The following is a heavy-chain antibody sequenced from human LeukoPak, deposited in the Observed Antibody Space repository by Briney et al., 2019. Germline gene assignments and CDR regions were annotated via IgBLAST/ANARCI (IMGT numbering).Heavy chain of an antibody. V-gene: IGHV1-46*01. Sequence: GASVTVSCKSSGYTFTSYYMHWVRQARGQGLEWMGIIHHSGGSTSYAQKFQGRVTMTRDTSTSTVYMELSSLRSEDTAVYYCARAHSRRYWVDPSAQGTLVTVPS. D-gene: IGHD6-13*01. CDR3: ARAHSRRYWVDP. CDR2: IHHSGGST. J-gene: IGHJ5*02. CDR1: GYTFTSYY.